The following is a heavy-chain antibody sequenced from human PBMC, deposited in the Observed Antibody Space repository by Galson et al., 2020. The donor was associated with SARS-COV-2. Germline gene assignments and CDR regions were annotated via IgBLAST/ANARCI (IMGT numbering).Heavy chain of an antibody. CDR1: GFSLSSRGMC. CDR2: IDWDNNK. D-gene: IGHD6-19*01. V-gene: IGHV2-70*11. CDR3: ARYVSRFVADGGRRVAFDI. J-gene: IGHJ3*02. Sequence: ESGPTLVKPTQTLTQTCTFSGFSLSSRGMCVSWIRQSQGKALEWLARIDWDNNKYYNTSLKTRLTISKDTSKNQVVLTMTNMDPVDTSTYYCARYVSRFVADGGRRVAFDIWGPGTMVTVSS.